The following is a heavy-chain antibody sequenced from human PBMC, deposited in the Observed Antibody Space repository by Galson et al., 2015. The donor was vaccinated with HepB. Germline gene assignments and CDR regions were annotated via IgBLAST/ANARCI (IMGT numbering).Heavy chain of an antibody. Sequence: QSGAEVKKPGESLRISCKGSGYSFTSYWISWVPQMPGKGLEWMGRIDPSDSYTNYSPSFQGHVTISADKSISTAYLQWSSLKASDTAMYYCARLPWTYSGVAGAFDPWGQGTLVTVSS. V-gene: IGHV5-10-1*01. CDR1: GYSFTSYW. D-gene: IGHD1-26*01. CDR2: IDPSDSYT. CDR3: ARLPWTYSGVAGAFDP. J-gene: IGHJ5*02.